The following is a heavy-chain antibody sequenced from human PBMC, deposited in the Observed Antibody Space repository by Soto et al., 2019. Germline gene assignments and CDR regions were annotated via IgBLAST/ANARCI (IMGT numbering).Heavy chain of an antibody. CDR3: ARGGGSDSFDY. Sequence: PSETLSLTCTVSGASITYGGYSWSWIRQTPGKGLEWIGYINHLGTTFYNPSFESRLSLSIDRAKNQFSLNLNSMSAADRAVYFCARGGGSDSFDYWGQGILVTVSS. CDR2: INHLGTT. V-gene: IGHV4-30-2*01. CDR1: GASITYGGYS. D-gene: IGHD1-26*01. J-gene: IGHJ4*02.